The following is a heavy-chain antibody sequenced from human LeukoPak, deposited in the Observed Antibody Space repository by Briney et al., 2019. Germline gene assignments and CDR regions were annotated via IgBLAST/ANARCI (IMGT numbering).Heavy chain of an antibody. Sequence: PGGSLRLSCAASGFTLSNAWMNWVRQAPGKGLEWVSVIYSGGTTYYADSIKGRFTISRDNSKNTLYLQMNSLRVEDTAVYYCAGRYDSSGYPLHWGQGTLVTVSS. CDR3: AGRYDSSGYPLH. CDR2: IYSGGTT. J-gene: IGHJ4*02. D-gene: IGHD3-22*01. V-gene: IGHV3-53*01. CDR1: GFTLSNAW.